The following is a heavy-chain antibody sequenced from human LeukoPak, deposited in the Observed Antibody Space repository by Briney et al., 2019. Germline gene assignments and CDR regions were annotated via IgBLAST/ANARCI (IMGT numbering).Heavy chain of an antibody. Sequence: SETLSLTCTVSGGSISSYYWSWIRQPPGKGLEWIGYIYYSGSTNYNPSLKSRVTISVDTSKNQFSLKLSSVTAADTAVYYCARVRMITFGGVIAGSYYFDYWGQGTLVTVSS. CDR3: ARVRMITFGGVIAGSYYFDY. CDR1: GGSISSYY. J-gene: IGHJ4*02. V-gene: IGHV4-59*08. D-gene: IGHD3-16*02. CDR2: IYYSGST.